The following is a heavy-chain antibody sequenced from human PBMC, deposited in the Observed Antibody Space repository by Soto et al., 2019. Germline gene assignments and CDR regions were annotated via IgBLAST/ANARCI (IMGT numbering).Heavy chain of an antibody. CDR2: IYYSGST. CDR1: GGSISSGDYY. Sequence: SETLSLTCTVSGGSISSGDYYWSWIRQPPGKGLEWIGYIYYSGSTYYNPSLKSRVTISVDTSKNQFSLKLSSVTAADTAVYYCARGRGYYDILTGPLGFDPWGQGTLVTVSS. CDR3: ARGRGYYDILTGPLGFDP. J-gene: IGHJ5*02. V-gene: IGHV4-30-4*01. D-gene: IGHD3-9*01.